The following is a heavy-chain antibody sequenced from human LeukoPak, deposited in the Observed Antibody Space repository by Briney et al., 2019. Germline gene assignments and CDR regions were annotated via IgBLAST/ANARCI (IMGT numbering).Heavy chain of an antibody. CDR2: MNPNSGNT. V-gene: IGHV1-8*03. J-gene: IGHJ5*02. CDR3: ARGSYYYGSGIPFDP. CDR1: GYTFTSYD. D-gene: IGHD3-10*01. Sequence: ASVKVSCKASGYTFTSYDINWVRQATGQGLGSMGWMNPNSGNTGYAQKFQGRVTITRNTSISTAYMELSSLRSEDTAVYYCARGSYYYGSGIPFDPWGQGTLVTVSS.